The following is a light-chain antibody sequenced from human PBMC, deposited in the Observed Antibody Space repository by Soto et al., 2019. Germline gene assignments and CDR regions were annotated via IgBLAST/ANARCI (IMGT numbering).Light chain of an antibody. Sequence: DIQVTQSPPTLSASVGDRVTITCRASQTISTWMAWYQQKPGKAPKLLVYDASTLQSGVASRFSGSGSGTEFTLIISGLQPDDSATYYCQQYVRAFRSFGQGTKVDIK. V-gene: IGKV1-5*01. CDR3: QQYVRAFRS. CDR1: QTISTW. CDR2: DAS. J-gene: IGKJ1*01.